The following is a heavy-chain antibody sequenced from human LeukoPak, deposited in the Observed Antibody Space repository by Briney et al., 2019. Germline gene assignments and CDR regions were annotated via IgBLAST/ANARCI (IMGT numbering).Heavy chain of an antibody. Sequence: PGGSLRLSCAASGFTFSSYAMHWVRQAPGKGLEWVAVISYDGSNKYYADSVKGRFTISRDNSKNTLYLQMNSLRAEDTAVYYCAKDDPCDYWGQGTLVTVSS. V-gene: IGHV3-30-3*01. CDR1: GFTFSSYA. CDR3: AKDDPCDY. CDR2: ISYDGSNK. J-gene: IGHJ4*02.